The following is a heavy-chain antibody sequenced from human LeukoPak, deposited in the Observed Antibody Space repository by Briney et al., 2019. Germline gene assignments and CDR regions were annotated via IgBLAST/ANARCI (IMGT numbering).Heavy chain of an antibody. V-gene: IGHV4-59*01. CDR1: GGSISSYY. CDR3: ARDNGRDNFWSGYYGY. D-gene: IGHD3-3*01. CDR2: IYDSGST. J-gene: IGHJ4*02. Sequence: SETLSLICTVSGGSISSYYWNWIRQPPGKGLEWIGYIYDSGSTKYNPSLKGRVTISVDTSKNQFSLKLSSVTAADTAVYYCARDNGRDNFWSGYYGYWGQGTLVTVSS.